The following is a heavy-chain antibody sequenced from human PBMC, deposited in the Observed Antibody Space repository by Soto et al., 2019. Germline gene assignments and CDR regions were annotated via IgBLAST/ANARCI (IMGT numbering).Heavy chain of an antibody. D-gene: IGHD3-22*01. CDR3: ARYPHHYYDSSGYNNWFDP. CDR1: GYTFTSYG. J-gene: IGHJ5*02. CDR2: ISAYNGNT. Sequence: GASVKVSCKASGYTFTSYGISWVRQAPGQGLEWMGWISAYNGNTNYAQKLQGRVTMTTDTSTSTAYMELSSLRSDDTAVYYCARYPHHYYDSSGYNNWFDPWGQGTLVTVSS. V-gene: IGHV1-18*01.